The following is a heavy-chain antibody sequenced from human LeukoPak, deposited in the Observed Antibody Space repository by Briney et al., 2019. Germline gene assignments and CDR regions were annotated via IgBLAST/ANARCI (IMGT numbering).Heavy chain of an antibody. Sequence: PGGSLRLSCAASGFTFSSYGMHWVRQAPGKGLEWVAVISYDGSNKYYADSVKGRFTISRDNSKNTLYLQMNSLRAEDTAVHYCAKDPDRGYSYGYVDYWGQGTLVTVSS. J-gene: IGHJ4*02. CDR2: ISYDGSNK. CDR3: AKDPDRGYSYGYVDY. D-gene: IGHD5-18*01. CDR1: GFTFSSYG. V-gene: IGHV3-30*18.